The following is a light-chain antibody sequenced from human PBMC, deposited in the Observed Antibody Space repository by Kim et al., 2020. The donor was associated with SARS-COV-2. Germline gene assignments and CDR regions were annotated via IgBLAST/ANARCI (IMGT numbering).Light chain of an antibody. CDR2: EVS. Sequence: QSALTQPASVSGSPGQSITISCTGTSRDVGAYNYVSWYQQHPGKAPKVMIYEVSNRPSGVSNRFSDSKSGNTASLTISGLQTEDEANYYCSSYTISSTVVFGGGTQLTVL. CDR1: SRDVGAYNY. V-gene: IGLV2-14*01. CDR3: SSYTISSTVV. J-gene: IGLJ2*01.